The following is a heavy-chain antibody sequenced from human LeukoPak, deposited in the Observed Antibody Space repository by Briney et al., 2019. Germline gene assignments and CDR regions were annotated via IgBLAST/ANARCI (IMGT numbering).Heavy chain of an antibody. Sequence: SETLSLTCAVYGGSFTNYYWSWIRLPPGKGLEWIGEINHSGSTNYNPSLKSRVTISVDTSKNQFSLRLSSVTAADTAVYYCARHRKITYYYGSGSYGFDYWGQGTLVTVSS. CDR3: ARHRKITYYYGSGSYGFDY. D-gene: IGHD3-10*01. J-gene: IGHJ4*02. CDR2: INHSGST. V-gene: IGHV4-34*01. CDR1: GGSFTNYY.